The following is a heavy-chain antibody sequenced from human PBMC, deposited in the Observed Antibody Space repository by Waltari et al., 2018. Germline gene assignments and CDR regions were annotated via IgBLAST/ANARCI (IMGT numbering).Heavy chain of an antibody. Sequence: QVTLKESGPALVKPTQTLTLTCTFSGFSLSTSGMRVSWIRQPPGKALEWLARIDWDDDKFYSTSLQTRLTISKDTTKNQVVLTMTNMDPVDTATYYCARTMRGRGYSSGWDPFDYWGQGTLVTVSS. CDR2: IDWDDDK. V-gene: IGHV2-70*04. CDR3: ARTMRGRGYSSGWDPFDY. J-gene: IGHJ4*02. CDR1: GFSLSTSGMR. D-gene: IGHD6-19*01.